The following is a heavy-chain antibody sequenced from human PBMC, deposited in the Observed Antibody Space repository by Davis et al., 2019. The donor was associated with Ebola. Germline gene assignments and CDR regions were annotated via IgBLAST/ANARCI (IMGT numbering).Heavy chain of an antibody. V-gene: IGHV3-73*01. J-gene: IGHJ4*02. CDR1: GFTFSGSA. D-gene: IGHD3-22*01. CDR2: IRSKANSYAT. CDR3: ASETYYYDSSGYHPYFDY. Sequence: GESLKISCAASGFTFSGSAMHWVRQASGKGLEWVGRIRSKANSYATAYAASVKGRFTISRDNAKNSLYLQMNSLRAEDTAVYYCASETYYYDSSGYHPYFDYWGQGTLVTVSS.